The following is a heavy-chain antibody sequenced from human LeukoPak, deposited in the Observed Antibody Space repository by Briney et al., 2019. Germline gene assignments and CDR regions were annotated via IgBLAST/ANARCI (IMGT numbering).Heavy chain of an antibody. CDR1: GGSFSSYA. Sequence: GASVKVSFKASGGSFSSYAFSWVRQAPGQGLEWVGRIIPILGIANYAQKFQGRVTITADKSTSTAYMELSSLRSEDTAVYYCARDPPRHYYDSSGYTYYFDYWGQGTLVTVSS. J-gene: IGHJ4*02. CDR2: IIPILGIA. V-gene: IGHV1-69*04. D-gene: IGHD3-22*01. CDR3: ARDPPRHYYDSSGYTYYFDY.